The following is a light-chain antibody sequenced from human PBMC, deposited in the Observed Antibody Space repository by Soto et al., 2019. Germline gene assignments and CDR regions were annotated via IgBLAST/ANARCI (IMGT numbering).Light chain of an antibody. CDR2: GAS. J-gene: IGKJ2*01. V-gene: IGKV3-15*01. CDR3: QQYHNWPQT. CDR1: QSVSSD. Sequence: TQSPSSLSASVGDRVTITCRASQSVSSDLAWYQQKPGQAPRLLMYGASTRATAIPARFSGSGSGTEFTLTISSLQSEDFALYYCQQYHNWPQTFGQGTNLEIK.